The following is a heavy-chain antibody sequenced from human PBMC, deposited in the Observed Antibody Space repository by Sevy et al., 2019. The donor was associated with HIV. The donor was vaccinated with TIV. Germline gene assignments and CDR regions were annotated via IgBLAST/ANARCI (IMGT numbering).Heavy chain of an antibody. D-gene: IGHD5-12*01. V-gene: IGHV3-74*01. CDR1: GFTFSKYW. CDR2: IDGDGIST. CDR3: ATLGFAGYPPNL. Sequence: GGSLRLSCAASGFTFSKYWMHWVRQAPGKGLVWVSRIDGDGISTNYADSVKGRFTISRDNAKNMLYLQMHSLRPEDTAVYYCATLGFAGYPPNLWGQGTLVTVSS. J-gene: IGHJ4*02.